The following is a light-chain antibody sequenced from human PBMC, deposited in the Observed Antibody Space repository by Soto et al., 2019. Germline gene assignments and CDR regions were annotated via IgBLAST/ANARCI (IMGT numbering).Light chain of an antibody. CDR2: AAS. CDR3: QQRSNWLT. CDR1: QSVSSY. V-gene: IGKV3-11*01. J-gene: IGKJ5*01. Sequence: EIVLTQSPATLSLSPGERATLSCRASQSVSSYLAWYQQKPGQAPRLLIYAASNRATGIPARFSGSGSGTDFTLTISRLAPEDVAVYYCQQRSNWLTFGQGTKLEIK.